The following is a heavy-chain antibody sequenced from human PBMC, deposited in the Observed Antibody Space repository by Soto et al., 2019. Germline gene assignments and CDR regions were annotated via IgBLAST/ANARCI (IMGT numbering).Heavy chain of an antibody. D-gene: IGHD3-10*01. J-gene: IGHJ4*02. CDR1: GFTFSSYA. Sequence: GGSLRLSCAASGFTFSSYAMSWVRQAPGKGLEWVSAISGSGGSTYYADSVKGRFTISRDNSKNTLYLRMNSLRAEDTAVYYCAKTLNYYGSGSYYFLEDYYFDYWGQGTLVTVSS. V-gene: IGHV3-23*01. CDR2: ISGSGGST. CDR3: AKTLNYYGSGSYYFLEDYYFDY.